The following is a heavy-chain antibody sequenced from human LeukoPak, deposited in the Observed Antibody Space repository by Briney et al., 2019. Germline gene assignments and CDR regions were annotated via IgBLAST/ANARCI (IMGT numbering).Heavy chain of an antibody. J-gene: IGHJ4*02. V-gene: IGHV5-51*03. D-gene: IGHD6-19*01. CDR1: GYSFTSYW. CDR3: ARRLPLLGIAVAGAYY. CDR2: IYPGDSDT. Sequence: GESLKISCKGSGYSFTSYWIGWVRQMPGKGLEGMGIIYPGDSDTRYSPSFQGQVTISADKSISTAYLQWSSLKASDTAMYYWARRLPLLGIAVAGAYYWGQGTLVTVSS.